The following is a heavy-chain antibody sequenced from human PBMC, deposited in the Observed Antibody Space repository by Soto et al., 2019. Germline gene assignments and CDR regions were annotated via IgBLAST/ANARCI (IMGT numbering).Heavy chain of an antibody. CDR2: LDPEDGET. CDR3: ATPPAYYDFWSRYLQD. Sequence: WVRQENGKGLEWMGGLDPEDGETNYAQKFQGKFTMTEDTSTDTAYMELSSLRSEDTAVYYCATPPAYYDFWSRYLQDSGQATLVT. V-gene: IGHV1-24*01. J-gene: IGHJ4*02. D-gene: IGHD3-3*01.